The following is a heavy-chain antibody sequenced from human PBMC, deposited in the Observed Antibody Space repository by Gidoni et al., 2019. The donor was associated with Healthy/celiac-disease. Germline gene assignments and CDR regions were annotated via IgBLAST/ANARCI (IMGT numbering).Heavy chain of an antibody. CDR2: MSSSGSTI. V-gene: IGHV3-11*01. CDR1: GFTFSDYY. CDR3: ARSHPNYYYYYGMDV. Sequence: QVQLVESGGGWVKPGGSRRVSCAASGFTFSDYYMSWIRQAPGKGLEWVSYMSSSGSTIYYADSVKGRFTISRDNAKNSLYLQMNSLRAEDTAVYYCARSHPNYYYYYGMDVWGQGTTVTVSS. J-gene: IGHJ6*02.